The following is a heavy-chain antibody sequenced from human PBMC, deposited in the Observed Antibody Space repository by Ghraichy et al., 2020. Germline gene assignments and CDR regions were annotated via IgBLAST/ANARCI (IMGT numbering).Heavy chain of an antibody. Sequence: GSLRLSCAASGFTFNSYSMNWVRQAPGKGLEWVSSISSSGTYIYYADSLKGRFTISRDNAKNSLYLQMNSLRAEDTAVYYCARDGYYDILTGYFVYAFDIWGQGTMVTVSS. CDR1: GFTFNSYS. J-gene: IGHJ3*02. V-gene: IGHV3-21*01. D-gene: IGHD3-9*01. CDR3: ARDGYYDILTGYFVYAFDI. CDR2: ISSSGTYI.